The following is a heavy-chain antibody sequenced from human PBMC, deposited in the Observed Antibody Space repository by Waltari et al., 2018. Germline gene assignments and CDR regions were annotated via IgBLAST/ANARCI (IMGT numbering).Heavy chain of an antibody. D-gene: IGHD3-3*01. CDR2: IYSGGST. J-gene: IGHJ6*03. CDR3: AKDVARSDFWSGYYPYYYYYYMDV. CDR1: GFTFSSYA. V-gene: IGHV3-23*03. Sequence: EVQLLESGGGLVQPGGSLRLSCAASGFTFSSYAMSWVRQAPGKGLEWVSVIYSGGSTYYADYVKGRFTISRDNSKNTLNLQMNSMRAEDTAVYYCAKDVARSDFWSGYYPYYYYYYMDVWGKGTTVTVSS.